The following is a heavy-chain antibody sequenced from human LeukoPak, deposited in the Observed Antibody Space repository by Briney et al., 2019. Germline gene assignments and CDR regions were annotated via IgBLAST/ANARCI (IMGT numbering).Heavy chain of an antibody. Sequence: PGGSLRLSCTASGFTFSNAWMSWVRQAPGKGLEWVGRIKSKSYGGTTDYAAPVKGRFTISRDDSKDTLYLQMNSLKTEDTAVYYCTTATASWGLGTLVTVSS. CDR3: TTATAS. V-gene: IGHV3-15*01. CDR1: GFTFSNAW. J-gene: IGHJ5*02. CDR2: IKSKSYGGTT.